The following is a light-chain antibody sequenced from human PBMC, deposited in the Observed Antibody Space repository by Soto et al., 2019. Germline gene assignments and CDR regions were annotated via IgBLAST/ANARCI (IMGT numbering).Light chain of an antibody. Sequence: QPVLTQSPSASASLGASVKLTCTLSSGHSSYAIAWHQQQSEKGPRYLMKLNSDGSHSKGDGIPDRFSGSSSGAERYLTISSLQSEDEADYYCQTWGSGIHWVFGGGTKVTVL. CDR1: SGHSSYA. J-gene: IGLJ3*02. V-gene: IGLV4-69*01. CDR3: QTWGSGIHWV. CDR2: LNSDGSH.